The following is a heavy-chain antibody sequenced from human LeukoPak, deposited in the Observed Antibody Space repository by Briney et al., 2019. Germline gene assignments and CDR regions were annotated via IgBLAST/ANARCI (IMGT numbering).Heavy chain of an antibody. V-gene: IGHV4-59*01. CDR3: ASGETTVVWDY. CDR2: IYYSGST. Sequence: PSETLSLTCTVSGGSISSYYWSWIRQPPGKGLEWIGYIYYSGSTNYNPSLKSRVTISVDTSKNQFSLKLGSVTAADTAVYYCASGETTVVWDYWGQGTLVTVSS. J-gene: IGHJ4*02. D-gene: IGHD4-23*01. CDR1: GGSISSYY.